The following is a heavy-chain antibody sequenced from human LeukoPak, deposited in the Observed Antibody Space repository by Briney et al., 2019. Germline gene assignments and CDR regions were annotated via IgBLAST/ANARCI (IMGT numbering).Heavy chain of an antibody. CDR3: ARDYYGSGSYPQ. D-gene: IGHD3-10*01. J-gene: IGHJ4*02. Sequence: SETLSLTCAVSGGSISSGGYSWSWIRQPPGKGLEWIGYIYYSGSTYYNPSLKSRVTISVDTSKNQFSLKLSSVTAADTAVYYCARDYYGSGSYPQWGQGTLVTVSS. CDR1: GGSISSGGYS. V-gene: IGHV4-30-4*07. CDR2: IYYSGST.